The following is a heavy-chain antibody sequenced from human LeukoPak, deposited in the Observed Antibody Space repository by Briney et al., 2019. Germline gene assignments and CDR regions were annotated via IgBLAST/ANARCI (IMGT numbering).Heavy chain of an antibody. CDR3: VRERDGLVTADYYFDY. CDR2: IWYDGSNK. V-gene: IGHV3-33*01. Sequence: PGGSLRLSCAASGFTFSSYGMHWVRQAPGKGLEWVAVIWYDGSNKYYADSVKGRFTISRDNSKNTLYLQMNSLRAEDTAVYYCVRERDGLVTADYYFDYGRRGTLLSVPS. J-gene: IGHJ4*02. CDR1: GFTFSSYG. D-gene: IGHD3-9*01.